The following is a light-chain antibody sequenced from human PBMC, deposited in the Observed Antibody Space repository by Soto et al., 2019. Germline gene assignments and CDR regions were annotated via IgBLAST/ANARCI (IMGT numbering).Light chain of an antibody. V-gene: IGKV1-5*03. Sequence: DIQMTQSPSTLSASVGDRVTITCRASQTISGWLAWYQQKPGKAPKLLIYKASTLKSGVPSRFSGSGSGTEFTLTISSLQPDDFATYYCQHYNSSSEAFGQGTKVELK. CDR1: QTISGW. CDR3: QHYNSSSEA. J-gene: IGKJ1*01. CDR2: KAS.